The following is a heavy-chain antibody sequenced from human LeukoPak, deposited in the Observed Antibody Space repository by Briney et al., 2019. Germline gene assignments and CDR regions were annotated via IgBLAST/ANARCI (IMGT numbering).Heavy chain of an antibody. V-gene: IGHV3-74*01. CDR3: ARDIADAFDI. J-gene: IGHJ3*02. CDR1: GFTFSSYW. CDR2: INIDGSST. D-gene: IGHD6-13*01. Sequence: GGSLRLSCAASGFTFSSYWMHWVRQGPGKGLVWVSRINIDGSSTTYADSVKGRFTISRDSAKNTLYVQMNSLRAEDTAVYYCARDIADAFDIWGQGTMVTVSS.